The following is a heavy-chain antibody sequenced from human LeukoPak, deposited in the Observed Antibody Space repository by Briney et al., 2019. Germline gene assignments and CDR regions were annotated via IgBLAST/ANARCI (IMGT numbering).Heavy chain of an antibody. CDR1: GFTFGAHA. CDR2: VSGRGINT. D-gene: IGHD6-19*01. J-gene: IGHJ4*02. Sequence: PGGSLRLSCAASGFTFGAHAMNWVRQAPGKGLEWVSTVSGRGINTYYADSVKGRFTISRDNSKSTMYLQMNSLRADDTAVYYCAKARRYTSDLDYWGQGTLVTVSS. CDR3: AKARRYTSDLDY. V-gene: IGHV3-23*01.